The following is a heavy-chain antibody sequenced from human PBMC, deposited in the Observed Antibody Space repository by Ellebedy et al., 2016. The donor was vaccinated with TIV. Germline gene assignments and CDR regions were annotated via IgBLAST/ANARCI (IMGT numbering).Heavy chain of an antibody. J-gene: IGHJ4*02. CDR3: AKDRISGDGYWVFDQ. CDR1: GFTFSSYA. Sequence: PGGSLRLSCAASGFTFSSYAMSWVRQAPGKGLEWVSTISSTGSRTYYADSVEGRFTISRDNSKNTVDLQMNSLRAEDTAVYYCAKDRISGDGYWVFDQWGQGALVTVSS. CDR2: ISSTGSRT. V-gene: IGHV3-23*01. D-gene: IGHD5-18*01.